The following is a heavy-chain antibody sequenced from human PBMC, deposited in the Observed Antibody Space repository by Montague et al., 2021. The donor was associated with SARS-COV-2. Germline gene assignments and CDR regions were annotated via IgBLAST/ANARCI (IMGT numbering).Heavy chain of an antibody. D-gene: IGHD6-13*01. CDR1: GGSISSSSYY. Sequence: SETLSLTCTVSGGSISSSSYYWGWIRQPPGKGLEWIGSIYYSGYTHYNPSLKSRVTISADTSKNHFSLRLSSVTAADTAVYYCARSGSWGIFDPWGQGTLVIVSS. J-gene: IGHJ5*02. CDR3: ARSGSWGIFDP. V-gene: IGHV4-39*07. CDR2: IYYSGYT.